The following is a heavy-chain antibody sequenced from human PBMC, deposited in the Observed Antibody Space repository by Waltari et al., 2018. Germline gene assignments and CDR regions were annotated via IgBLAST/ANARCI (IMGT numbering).Heavy chain of an antibody. V-gene: IGHV3-9*01. CDR1: GFTFADYA. D-gene: IGHD3-22*01. CDR3: AKDINGGSAADYYDSSGYFDY. Sequence: EVQLVESGGGLVQPGRSLRLSCAASGFTFADYAMHWVRQAPGKVLEWVSGISWNSGSIGYADSVKGRFTISRDNAKNSLYLQMNSLRAEDTALYYCAKDINGGSAADYYDSSGYFDYWGQGTLVTVSS. CDR2: ISWNSGSI. J-gene: IGHJ4*02.